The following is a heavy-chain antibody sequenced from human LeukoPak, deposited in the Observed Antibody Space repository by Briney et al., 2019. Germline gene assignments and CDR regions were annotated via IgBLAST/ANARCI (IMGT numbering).Heavy chain of an antibody. CDR1: GYTFTGYY. V-gene: IGHV1-2*02. CDR2: INPNSGGT. D-gene: IGHD2-2*02. Sequence: RASVKVSCKASGYTFTGYYMHWVRQAPGQGLEWMGWINPNSGGTNYAQKFQGRVTMTRDTSISTAYMELSRLRSDDTAVYYCARGSRGYCSSTSCYTGNWFDPWGQGTLVTVSS. CDR3: ARGSRGYCSSTSCYTGNWFDP. J-gene: IGHJ5*02.